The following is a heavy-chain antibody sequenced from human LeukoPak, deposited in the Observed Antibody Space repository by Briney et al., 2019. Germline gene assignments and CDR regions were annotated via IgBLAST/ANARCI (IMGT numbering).Heavy chain of an antibody. CDR1: GFTFSSYS. Sequence: GGSLRLSCAASGFTFSSYSMNWVRQAPGKGLEWVPSISSSSSCIYYADSVKGRFTITRDNAKNSLYLQMNSLRAEDTAVYYCARDRSRRYYYDSSGDFDIWGQGTMVTVSS. J-gene: IGHJ3*02. CDR2: ISSSSSCI. CDR3: ARDRSRRYYYDSSGDFDI. D-gene: IGHD3-22*01. V-gene: IGHV3-21*01.